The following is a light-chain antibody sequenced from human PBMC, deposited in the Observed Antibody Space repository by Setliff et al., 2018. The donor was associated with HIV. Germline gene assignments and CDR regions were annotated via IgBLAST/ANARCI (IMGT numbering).Light chain of an antibody. Sequence: QSALAQPASVSGSPGQSITISCTGTSSDVGDYNFVSWYQHYPGKAPKLMIYEVSNRPSGVSNRFSGSKSGNTASLTISGLQAEGEADYYCSSYTSRSTHVIFGGGTKVTVL. CDR3: SSYTSRSTHVI. V-gene: IGLV2-14*01. J-gene: IGLJ2*01. CDR1: SSDVGDYNF. CDR2: EVS.